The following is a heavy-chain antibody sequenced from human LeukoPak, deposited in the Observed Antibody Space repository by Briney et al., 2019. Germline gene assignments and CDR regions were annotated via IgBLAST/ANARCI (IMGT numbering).Heavy chain of an antibody. CDR2: LYYSGST. V-gene: IGHV4-39*07. J-gene: IGHJ4*02. Sequence: SETLSLTCTVSGGSIRSSYYWGWIRQPPGKGLEWIGSLYYSGSTYYNPALKSRVTISVDMSKKQFSLKLNSVTAADTAVYYCARDGVAGGFDYWGQGTLVTVSS. D-gene: IGHD6-19*01. CDR1: GGSIRSSYY. CDR3: ARDGVAGGFDY.